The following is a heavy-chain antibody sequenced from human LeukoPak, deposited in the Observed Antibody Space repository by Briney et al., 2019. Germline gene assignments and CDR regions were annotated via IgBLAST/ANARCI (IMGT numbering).Heavy chain of an antibody. CDR1: GDSVSSNSAA. V-gene: IGHV6-1*01. CDR3: ARALPAAGSPWFDT. D-gene: IGHD6-13*01. CDR2: TYYRSKWFT. Sequence: SQTLSLTCDISGDSVSSNSAAWNWIRQSPSRGLEWLGRTYYRSKWFTNYAVSVKGLITINADTSKNQFSLQLNSVSPEDTAVYYCARALPAAGSPWFDTWGQGTLVTVSS. J-gene: IGHJ5*02.